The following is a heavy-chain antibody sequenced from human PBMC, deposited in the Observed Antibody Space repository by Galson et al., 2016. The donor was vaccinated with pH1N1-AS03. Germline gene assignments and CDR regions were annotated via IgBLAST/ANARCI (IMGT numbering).Heavy chain of an antibody. CDR2: IIAIFGTP. J-gene: IGHJ4*02. CDR1: GVTFRNFV. Sequence: SVKVSCKASGVTFRNFVISWVRQAPGQGLEWVGGIIAIFGTPKHAQKFQGRVTITADESTSTAYMELSSLTSEDTAVYYCARAGIVETVMIRCGGDCYSTDYWGQGTLVTVSS. CDR3: ARAGIVETVMIRCGGDCYSTDY. D-gene: IGHD2-21*02. V-gene: IGHV1-69*13.